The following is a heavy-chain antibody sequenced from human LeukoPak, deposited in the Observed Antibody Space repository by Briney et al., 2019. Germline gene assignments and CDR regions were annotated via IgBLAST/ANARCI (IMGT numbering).Heavy chain of an antibody. V-gene: IGHV3-30*02. CDR2: IRYDGSNK. CDR3: ARRWSFDY. J-gene: IGHJ4*02. Sequence: GGSLRLSCAASGFTFSSYGMHWVRQAPGKGLEWVAFIRYDGSNKYYADSVKGRFTISRDNSKNTLYLQMNSLRAEDTAVYYCARRWSFDYWGRGTLVTVSS. CDR1: GFTFSSYG. D-gene: IGHD6-13*01.